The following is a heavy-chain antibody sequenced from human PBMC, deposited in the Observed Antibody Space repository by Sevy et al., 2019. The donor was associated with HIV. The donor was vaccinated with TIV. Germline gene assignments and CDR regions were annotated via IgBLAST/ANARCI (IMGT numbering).Heavy chain of an antibody. D-gene: IGHD2-2*02. V-gene: IGHV3-30*18. CDR2: ISYDGSNK. J-gene: IGHJ4*02. CDR1: GFTFSSYG. CDR3: AKDTAPISPGGYGPLFDY. Sequence: GGSLRLSCAASGFTFSSYGMHWVRQAPGKGLEWVAVISYDGSNKYYADSVKGRFTISRDNSKNTLYLQMNSLRAEDTAVYYWAKDTAPISPGGYGPLFDYWGQGTLVTVSS.